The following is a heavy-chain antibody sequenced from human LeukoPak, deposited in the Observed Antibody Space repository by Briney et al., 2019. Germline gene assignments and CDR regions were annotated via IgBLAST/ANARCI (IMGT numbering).Heavy chain of an antibody. Sequence: GGSLRLSCTASGFTFGNYGMSWVRQAPGKGLEWVSGLSDAGVRIFYADSVRGRFTVSRDNSKNTLYLQMNSLRAEDTAVYYCAKVRKTGYSYGYFDYWGQGTLVTVSS. J-gene: IGHJ4*02. V-gene: IGHV3-23*01. CDR1: GFTFGNYG. D-gene: IGHD5-18*01. CDR2: LSDAGVRI. CDR3: AKVRKTGYSYGYFDY.